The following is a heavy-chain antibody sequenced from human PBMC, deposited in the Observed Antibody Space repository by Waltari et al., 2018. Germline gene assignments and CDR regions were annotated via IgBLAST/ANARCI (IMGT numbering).Heavy chain of an antibody. D-gene: IGHD3-9*01. CDR3: ARDQLVLTGYYRVDFDY. CDR2: ISSSSSYI. CDR1: GFTFSSYS. J-gene: IGHJ4*02. V-gene: IGHV3-21*01. Sequence: EVQLVESGGGLVKPGGSLRLSCAASGFTFSSYSMNWVRQAPGKGLEWVSSISSSSSYIYYADSVKGRFTISRDNAKNSLYLQMNSLRAEDTAVYYCARDQLVLTGYYRVDFDYWGQGTLVTVSS.